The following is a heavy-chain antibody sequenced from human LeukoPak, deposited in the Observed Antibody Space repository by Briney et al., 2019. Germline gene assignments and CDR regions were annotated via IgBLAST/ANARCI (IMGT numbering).Heavy chain of an antibody. CDR3: ARDRMAAAGPYYSDY. D-gene: IGHD6-13*01. V-gene: IGHV3-7*01. Sequence: GGSLRLSCAASGFTFSSYWMSWVRQAPGKGLEWVANIKQDGSEKYYVDSVKGRFTISRDNAKNSLYLQMNSLRAEDTAVYYCARDRMAAAGPYYSDYWGQGTLVTVSS. CDR2: IKQDGSEK. CDR1: GFTFSSYW. J-gene: IGHJ4*02.